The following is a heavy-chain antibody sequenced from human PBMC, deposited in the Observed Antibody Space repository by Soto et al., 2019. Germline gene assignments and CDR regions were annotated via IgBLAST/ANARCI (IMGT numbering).Heavy chain of an antibody. D-gene: IGHD2-8*01. CDR3: AKEEYCTNGVCHYYYYYYMDV. CDR1: GFTFSSYA. J-gene: IGHJ6*03. CDR2: ISGSGGST. V-gene: IGHV3-23*01. Sequence: GGSLRLSCAASGFTFSSYAMSWVRQAPGKGLEWVSAISGSGGSTYYADSVKGRFTISRDNSKNTLYLQMNSLRAEDTAVYYCAKEEYCTNGVCHYYYYYYMDVWGKGTTVTVSS.